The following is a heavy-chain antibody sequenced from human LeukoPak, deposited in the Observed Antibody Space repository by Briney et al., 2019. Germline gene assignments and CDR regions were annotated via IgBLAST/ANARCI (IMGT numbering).Heavy chain of an antibody. CDR1: GFTFSSYA. D-gene: IGHD5-12*01. CDR3: AKAGSSGYDRSFDY. J-gene: IGHJ4*02. V-gene: IGHV3-23*01. Sequence: PGRSLRLSCAASGFTFSSYAMSWVRQAPGKGLEWVSAISGSGGSTYYADSVKGRFTISRDNSKNTLYLQMNSLRAEDTAVYYCAKAGSSGYDRSFDYWGQGTLVTVSS. CDR2: ISGSGGST.